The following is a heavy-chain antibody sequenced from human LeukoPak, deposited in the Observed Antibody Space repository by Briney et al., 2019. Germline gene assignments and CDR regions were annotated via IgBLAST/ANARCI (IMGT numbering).Heavy chain of an antibody. V-gene: IGHV4-34*01. CDR3: ARELRSSSSWDTNWFDP. CDR2: INHSGST. J-gene: IGHJ5*02. CDR1: GGSISSYY. Sequence: KASETLSLTCTVSGGSISSYYWSWIRQPPGKGLEWIGEINHSGSTNYNPSLKSRVTISVDTSKNQFSLKLSSVTAADTAVYYCARELRSSSSWDTNWFDPWGQGTLVTVSS. D-gene: IGHD6-6*01.